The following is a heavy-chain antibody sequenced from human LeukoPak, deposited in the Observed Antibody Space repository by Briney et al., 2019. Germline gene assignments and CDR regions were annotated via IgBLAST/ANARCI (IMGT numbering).Heavy chain of an antibody. Sequence: GASVKVSCKASGYTFTSYDINWVRQAPGQGLEWMGGIIPIFGTANYAQKFQGRVTITADKSTSTAYMELSSLRSEDTAVYYCARKREYYYDSSGYSFDYWGQGTLVTVSS. J-gene: IGHJ4*02. D-gene: IGHD3-22*01. CDR2: IIPIFGTA. CDR1: GYTFTSYD. CDR3: ARKREYYYDSSGYSFDY. V-gene: IGHV1-69*06.